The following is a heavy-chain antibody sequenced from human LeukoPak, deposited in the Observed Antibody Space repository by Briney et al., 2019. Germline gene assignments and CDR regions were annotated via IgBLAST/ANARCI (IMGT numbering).Heavy chain of an antibody. V-gene: IGHV1-2*02. CDR3: AREDSSGYDY. Sequence: ASVNVSCKASGYTFTGYYMHWVRQAPGQGLEWMGWINPNSGGTNYAQNFQGRVTMTRGTSISTAYMEVSRLRSDDTAVYYCAREDSSGYDYWGQGTLVTVSS. CDR1: GYTFTGYY. J-gene: IGHJ4*02. D-gene: IGHD3-22*01. CDR2: INPNSGGT.